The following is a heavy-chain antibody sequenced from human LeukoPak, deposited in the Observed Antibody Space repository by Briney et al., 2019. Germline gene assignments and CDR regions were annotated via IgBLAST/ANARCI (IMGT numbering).Heavy chain of an antibody. Sequence: ASVKVSCKASGYTFTSYGISWVRQAPGQGLEWMGWISAYNGNTNYAQKLQGRVTMTTDTSTSTAYMELRSLRSDDTAVYYCARAPYIAYYDRSGYCDYWGQGTLVTVSS. CDR3: ARAPYIAYYDRSGYCDY. CDR2: ISAYNGNT. V-gene: IGHV1-18*01. CDR1: GYTFTSYG. J-gene: IGHJ4*02. D-gene: IGHD3-22*01.